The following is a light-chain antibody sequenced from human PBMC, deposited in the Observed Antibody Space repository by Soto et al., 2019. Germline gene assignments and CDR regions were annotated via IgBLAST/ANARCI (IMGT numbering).Light chain of an antibody. CDR2: QDT. Sequence: SYELTQPPSMSVSPGQTATIPCSGDKLGDKYVCWYQQKSGESPILVIYQDTKRPSGIPERFSGSNSGSTATLTISGTQSIDEADYYCQAWDGGTVVFGGGTKVTVL. V-gene: IGLV3-1*01. CDR1: KLGDKY. CDR3: QAWDGGTVV. J-gene: IGLJ2*01.